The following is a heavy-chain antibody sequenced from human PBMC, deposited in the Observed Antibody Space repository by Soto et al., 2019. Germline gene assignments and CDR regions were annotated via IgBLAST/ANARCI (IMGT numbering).Heavy chain of an antibody. Sequence: QVQLQESGPGLVKPSQTLSLTCTVSGGSISSGAYYWSWIRQHPGKGLEWIGYIYYSGSTYYNPSLKSRVXXSXDXXKNPFSLKLSSVTAADTAVYYCARVVLIPAARFDPWGQGTLVTVSS. CDR2: IYYSGST. CDR3: ARVVLIPAARFDP. CDR1: GGSISSGAYY. V-gene: IGHV4-31*03. D-gene: IGHD2-2*01. J-gene: IGHJ5*02.